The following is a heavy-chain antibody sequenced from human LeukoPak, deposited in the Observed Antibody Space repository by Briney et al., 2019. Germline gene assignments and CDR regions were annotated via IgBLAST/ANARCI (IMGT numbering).Heavy chain of an antibody. J-gene: IGHJ5*02. CDR2: INSDGRST. CDR3: ARSKAYYDILTGYYPGGDWFDP. D-gene: IGHD3-9*01. CDR1: GFTFSSYW. Sequence: PGGSLRLSCAASGFTFSSYWMHWVRQAPGKGVVWVSRINSDGRSTSYAASVKGRFTISRDNAKNTLYLQMNSLRAEDTAVYYCARSKAYYDILTGYYPGGDWFDPWGQGTLVTVSS. V-gene: IGHV3-74*01.